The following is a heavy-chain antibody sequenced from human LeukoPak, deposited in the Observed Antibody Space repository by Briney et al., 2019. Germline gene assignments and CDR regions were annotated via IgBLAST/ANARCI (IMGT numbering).Heavy chain of an antibody. CDR2: ISDSGGST. J-gene: IGHJ5*02. CDR3: AKNQEVIPAAPPNGFAP. CDR1: GFTLSNYA. Sequence: PGGSLRLSCAASGFTLSNYAMSWVRQAPGKGLEWVSGISDSGGSTYYADSVKGRFTISRDNSRNTLYLQLNSLRAEDTAVYYCAKNQEVIPAAPPNGFAPGGQGTLVTVSS. D-gene: IGHD2-2*01. V-gene: IGHV3-23*01.